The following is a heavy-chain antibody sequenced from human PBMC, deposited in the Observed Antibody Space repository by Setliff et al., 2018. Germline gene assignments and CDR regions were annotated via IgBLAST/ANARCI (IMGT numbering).Heavy chain of an antibody. CDR2: IQHDGSSK. CDR1: GFSFESHG. D-gene: IGHD3-22*01. J-gene: IGHJ1*01. V-gene: IGHV3-30*02. Sequence: GGSLRLSCAASGFSFESHGMHWVRQAPGKGLEWVAFIQHDGSSKYYADSVKGRFTISRDNSENTLYLQMNSLRAEDTAVYYCAKNHDSSGYYSYFQHWGQGTLVTVSS. CDR3: AKNHDSSGYYSYFQH.